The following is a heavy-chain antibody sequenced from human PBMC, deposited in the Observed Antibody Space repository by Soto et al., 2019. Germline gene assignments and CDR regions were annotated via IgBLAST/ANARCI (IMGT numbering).Heavy chain of an antibody. J-gene: IGHJ6*02. CDR1: DGYVSSRGYS. V-gene: IGHV4-39*01. D-gene: IGHD2-2*03. CDR2: IYSSEKT. CDR3: ARLNGYCISTNCHGYPGLEV. Sequence: LETKSVTCSVSDGYVSSRGYSWGWIRQSPGKGLEWIGTIYSSEKTYYNPSLLGRVTLPVDTSKNEFFLWLGYVTAADTALYYSARLNGYCISTNCHGYPGLEVWGQGTTVTVSS.